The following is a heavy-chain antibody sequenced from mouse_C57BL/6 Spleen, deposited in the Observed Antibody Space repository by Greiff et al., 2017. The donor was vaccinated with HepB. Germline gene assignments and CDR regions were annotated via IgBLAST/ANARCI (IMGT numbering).Heavy chain of an antibody. CDR3: TREDYGHDFDY. Sequence: QVQLKQSGAELVRPGASVTLSCKASGYTFTDYEMHWVKQTPVHGLEWIGAIDPETGGTAYNQKFKGKAILTADKSSSTAYMELRSLTSEDSAVYYCTREDYGHDFDYWGQGTTLTVSS. V-gene: IGHV1-15*01. D-gene: IGHD1-2*01. CDR1: GYTFTDYE. CDR2: IDPETGGT. J-gene: IGHJ2*01.